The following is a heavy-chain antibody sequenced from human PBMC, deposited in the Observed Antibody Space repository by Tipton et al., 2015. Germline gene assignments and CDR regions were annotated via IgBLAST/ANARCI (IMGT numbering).Heavy chain of an antibody. CDR1: GGSISSSSNY. Sequence: TLSLTCTVSGGSISSSSNYWSWIRQPPGKGLEWIGYVYSSGTPTYNPSLRSRVTMSLDTSKNQFSLNLSSVTAADTAVYYCARELGLRGRYDPWGQGSLVTVSS. CDR2: VYSSGTP. D-gene: IGHD3-16*01. J-gene: IGHJ5*02. V-gene: IGHV4-61*01. CDR3: ARELGLRGRYDP.